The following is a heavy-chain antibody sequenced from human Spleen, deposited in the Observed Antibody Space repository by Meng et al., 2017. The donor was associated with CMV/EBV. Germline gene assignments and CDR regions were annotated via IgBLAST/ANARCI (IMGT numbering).Heavy chain of an antibody. CDR1: GFTFSSYS. J-gene: IGHJ4*02. D-gene: IGHD2-15*01. V-gene: IGHV3-21*01. Sequence: SGFTFSSYSMNWVCQAPGKGLEWVSSISSSSSYIYYADSVKGRFTISRDNAKNSLYLQMNSLRAEDTAVYYCARECSGGSCYPYYDYWGQGTLVTVSS. CDR3: ARECSGGSCYPYYDY. CDR2: ISSSSSYI.